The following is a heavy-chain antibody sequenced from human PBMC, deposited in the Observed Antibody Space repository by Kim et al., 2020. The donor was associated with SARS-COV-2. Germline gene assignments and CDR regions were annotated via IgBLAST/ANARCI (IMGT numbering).Heavy chain of an antibody. CDR2: ISGSGAAT. D-gene: IGHD6-13*01. V-gene: IGHV3-23*01. Sequence: GGSLRLSCAGSGFSFSSYAMSWVRQAPGKGLEWVSAISGSGAATYYADSVKGRFTISRVNSKNTVYLQMNSLRAEDTAVYYCAKSPYSSNWYRGGVDSWGQGTLVTVSS. CDR3: AKSPYSSNWYRGGVDS. J-gene: IGHJ4*02. CDR1: GFSFSSYA.